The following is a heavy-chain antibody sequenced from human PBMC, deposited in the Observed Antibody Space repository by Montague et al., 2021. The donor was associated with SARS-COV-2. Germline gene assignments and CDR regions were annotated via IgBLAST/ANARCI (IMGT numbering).Heavy chain of an antibody. CDR2: SNHRGST. D-gene: IGHD3-22*01. V-gene: IGHV4-34*01. J-gene: IGHJ4*02. Sequence: SETLSLTCAVYGGSFSNYYWSWIRQPPGKGLEWIGDSNHRGSTNYNPSLKSRVTISVDTSKNQFSLKLNSVTAADTAVYDCARGILSMKRAVVVLVGGIYYFDSWGQGTLVAVSS. CDR3: ARGILSMKRAVVVLVGGIYYFDS. CDR1: GGSFSNYY.